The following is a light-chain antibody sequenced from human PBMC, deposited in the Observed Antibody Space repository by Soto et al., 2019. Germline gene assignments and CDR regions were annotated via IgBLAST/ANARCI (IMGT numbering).Light chain of an antibody. CDR2: SNN. V-gene: IGLV1-44*01. Sequence: QSVLTQPPSASGTPGQRVTISCSGSSSNIGSNTVNWYQQLPRMAPKLLIYSNNQRPSGVPDRFSGSKSGTSASLAISGLQSEDEAAYYCAAWDDSLNGLVFGTGTKVTVL. CDR3: AAWDDSLNGLV. CDR1: SSNIGSNT. J-gene: IGLJ1*01.